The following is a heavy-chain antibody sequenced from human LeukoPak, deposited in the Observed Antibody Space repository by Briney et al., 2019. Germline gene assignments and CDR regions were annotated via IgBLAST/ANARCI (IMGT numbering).Heavy chain of an antibody. J-gene: IGHJ4*02. CDR1: GYTFTSYD. CDR2: MNPNSGNT. D-gene: IGHD2-15*01. Sequence: ASVKVSCKASGYTFTSYDINWVRQATGQGLEWMGWMNPNSGNTGYAQKFQGRVTMTRNTSISTVYMELSSLRSEDTAVYYCARQVVGYGDYFDYWGQGTLVTVSS. V-gene: IGHV1-8*01. CDR3: ARQVVGYGDYFDY.